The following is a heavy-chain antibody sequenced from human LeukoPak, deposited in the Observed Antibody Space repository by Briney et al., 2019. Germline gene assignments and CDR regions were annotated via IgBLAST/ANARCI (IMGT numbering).Heavy chain of an antibody. CDR2: IIPIFGTA. CDR3: ARQRLREKYYFDY. J-gene: IGHJ4*02. Sequence: ASVKVSCKASGGTFSSYAISWVRQAPGQGLEWMGGIIPIFGTANYAQKFQGRVTITTDESTSTAYMELSSLRSEDTAVYYCARQRLREKYYFDYWGQGTLVTVSS. D-gene: IGHD5-12*01. V-gene: IGHV1-69*05. CDR1: GGTFSSYA.